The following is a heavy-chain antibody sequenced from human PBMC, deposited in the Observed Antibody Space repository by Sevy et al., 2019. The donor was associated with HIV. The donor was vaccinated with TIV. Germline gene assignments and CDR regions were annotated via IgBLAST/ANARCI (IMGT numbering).Heavy chain of an antibody. CDR2: IRGKPYGGTT. V-gene: IGHV3-49*04. J-gene: IGHJ6*02. Sequence: GGSLGLSCTVSGFTFGDYTLSWVRQAPGKGLEWVAFIRGKPYGGTTEYAASVKGSFTISRDDSKSIAYLQMNSLKTEDTAVYYCTRVEGAADWGMDVWGQGTTVTVSS. CDR1: GFTFGDYT. CDR3: TRVEGAADWGMDV. D-gene: IGHD1-26*01.